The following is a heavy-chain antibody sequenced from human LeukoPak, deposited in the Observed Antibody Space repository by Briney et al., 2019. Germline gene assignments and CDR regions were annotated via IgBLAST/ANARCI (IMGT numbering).Heavy chain of an antibody. J-gene: IGHJ4*02. D-gene: IGHD3-10*01. CDR2: IWNDGSNK. CDR3: ARASGPFDY. V-gene: IGHV3-33*01. CDR1: GFTFSVYG. Sequence: PGGSLRLSCAASGFTFSVYGMHWVRQAPGKGLEWVAVIWNDGSNKYYADSVKGRFTISRDNSKNTLYLQMNSLRAEDMGGYSSARASGPFDYWGQGTLVTVSA.